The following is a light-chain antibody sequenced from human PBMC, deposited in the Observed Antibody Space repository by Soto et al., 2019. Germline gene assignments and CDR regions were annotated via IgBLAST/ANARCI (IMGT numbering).Light chain of an antibody. CDR2: DIN. J-gene: IGLJ3*02. Sequence: QSVLTQPPSVSAAPGQKVTISCSGSSSNIGNHYVSWYWQLPGTAPKLLIYDINKRPSGIPDRFSGSTSGTSATLGITGLQTGDEADYFCRTWDSSLIAVVFGGGTKVTVL. V-gene: IGLV1-51*01. CDR1: SSNIGNHY. CDR3: RTWDSSLIAVV.